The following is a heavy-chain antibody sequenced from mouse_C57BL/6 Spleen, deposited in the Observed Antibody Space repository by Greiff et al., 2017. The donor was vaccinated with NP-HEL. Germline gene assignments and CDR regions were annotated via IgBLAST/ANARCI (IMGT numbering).Heavy chain of an antibody. D-gene: IGHD1-1*01. CDR1: GYTFTSYW. CDR3: ARGYYGSSAGYFDY. J-gene: IGHJ2*01. Sequence: QVQLQQPGAELVMPGASVKLSCKASGYTFTSYWMHWVKQRPGQGLEWIGEIDPSDSYTNYNQKFKGKSTLTVDKSSSTAYMQLSSLTSEDSAVYYCARGYYGSSAGYFDYWGQGTTLTVSS. CDR2: IDPSDSYT. V-gene: IGHV1-69*01.